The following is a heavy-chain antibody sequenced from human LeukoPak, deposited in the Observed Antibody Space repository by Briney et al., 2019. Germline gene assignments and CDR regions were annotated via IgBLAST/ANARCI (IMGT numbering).Heavy chain of an antibody. V-gene: IGHV3-49*03. J-gene: IGHJ4*02. Sequence: PGGSLRLSCTASGFTFGDYVMSWFRQAPGKGLEWVGFIISKTYGGTTEYAASVKGRFTISRDDSKSIAFLQMNSLTTEDTAVYYCSRGGRRDYDSSSFYSYFDFWGQGTLVTVSS. CDR2: IISKTYGGTT. CDR3: SRGGRRDYDSSSFYSYFDF. CDR1: GFTFGDYV. D-gene: IGHD3-22*01.